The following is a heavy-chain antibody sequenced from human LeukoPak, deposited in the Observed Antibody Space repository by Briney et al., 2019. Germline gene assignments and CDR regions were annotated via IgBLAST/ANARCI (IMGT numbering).Heavy chain of an antibody. V-gene: IGHV1-2*02. J-gene: IGHJ6*03. CDR2: INPNSGGT. D-gene: IGHD3-3*01. Sequence: ASVKVSCKASGYTFTGYYMQWVRQAPGQGLEWMGWINPNSGGTNYAQKFQGRVTMTRDTSISTAYMELSRLRSDDTAVYYCARARAGYYDFWSGHRPNYYMDVWGKGTTVTVSS. CDR3: ARARAGYYDFWSGHRPNYYMDV. CDR1: GYTFTGYY.